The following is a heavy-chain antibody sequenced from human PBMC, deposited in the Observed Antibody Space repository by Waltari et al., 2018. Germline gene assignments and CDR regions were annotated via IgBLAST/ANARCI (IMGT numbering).Heavy chain of an antibody. D-gene: IGHD2-2*01. Sequence: QVQLVQSGAEVKKTGSSVKVSCKVSGGTFSSYALSWVRQPPGQGLEWMGGIIPILGIANYAQKFQGIVTITADKSTSTAYRELSSLRSEDTAVYYCARNEDIVVVPAAMPYYYYYGMDVWGQGTTVTVSS. J-gene: IGHJ6*02. CDR2: IIPILGIA. CDR3: ARNEDIVVVPAAMPYYYYYGMDV. CDR1: GGTFSSYA. V-gene: IGHV1-69*10.